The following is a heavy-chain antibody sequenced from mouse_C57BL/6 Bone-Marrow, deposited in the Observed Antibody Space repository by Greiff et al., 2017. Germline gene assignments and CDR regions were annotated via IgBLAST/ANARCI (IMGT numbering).Heavy chain of an antibody. CDR2: ISSGGSYT. D-gene: IGHD2-4*01. Sequence: EVQLVESGGDLVKPGGSPKLSCAASGFTFSSYGMSWVRQTPDKRLEWVATISSGGSYTYYPDSVKGRFTISRDNAKNTLYLQMSSLKSEDTAMYYCASDYDPWFAYWGQGTLVTVSA. V-gene: IGHV5-6*01. CDR1: GFTFSSYG. J-gene: IGHJ3*01. CDR3: ASDYDPWFAY.